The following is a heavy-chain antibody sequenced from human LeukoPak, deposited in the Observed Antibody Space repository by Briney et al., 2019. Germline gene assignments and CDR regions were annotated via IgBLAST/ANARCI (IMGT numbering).Heavy chain of an antibody. V-gene: IGHV1-8*01. D-gene: IGHD2-2*02. CDR3: VRDGEGAAISVNYWFDP. Sequence: ASVKVSCKDSGFTFTGYDINWVRQASGQGLEWMGWMNPNNGNTGYAQKFQGRVTMTRDTSISTAYMELRGLRSEDTAVYYCVRDGEGAAISVNYWFDPWGQGTLVTVSS. CDR1: GFTFTGYD. J-gene: IGHJ5*02. CDR2: MNPNNGNT.